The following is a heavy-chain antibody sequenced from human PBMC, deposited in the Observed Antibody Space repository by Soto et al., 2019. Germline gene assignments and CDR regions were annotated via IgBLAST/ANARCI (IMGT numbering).Heavy chain of an antibody. V-gene: IGHV1-3*01. Sequence: QVHLGQSGAEVKKPGASVKVSCKTSGYTFTNNVIHWVRQAPGQRLEWMGWVNAGNDNTKWSREFQGRLTLTKDTSATTAYMDLSSLTSEDTAIYFCAREVPYGYSRFDYWGQGTLVTVSS. J-gene: IGHJ4*02. CDR2: VNAGNDNT. CDR1: GYTFTNNV. D-gene: IGHD5-18*01. CDR3: AREVPYGYSRFDY.